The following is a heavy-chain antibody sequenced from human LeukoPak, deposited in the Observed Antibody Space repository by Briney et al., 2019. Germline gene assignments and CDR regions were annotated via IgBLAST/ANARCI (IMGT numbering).Heavy chain of an antibody. CDR3: ASATGSGSSDY. CDR2: IYSGGST. CDR1: GFTFSSYW. J-gene: IGHJ4*02. D-gene: IGHD3-10*01. Sequence: GGSLRLSCAASGFTFSSYWMSWVRQAPGKGLEWVSVIYSGGSTYYADSVKGRFTISRDNSKNTLYLQMNSLRAEDTAVYYCASATGSGSSDYWGQGTLVTVSS. V-gene: IGHV3-53*01.